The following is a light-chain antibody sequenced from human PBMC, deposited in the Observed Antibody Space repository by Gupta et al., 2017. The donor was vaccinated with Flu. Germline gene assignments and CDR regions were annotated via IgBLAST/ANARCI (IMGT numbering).Light chain of an antibody. CDR2: EVS. Sequence: QSALTQPASVSGSPGQSITIPCTGTTSDVGGYNCVSWYQQYQGKAPRLIIYEVSNRPSGVSNRFSGSKSGNTASLTISGLQAEDEGDYYCSSYTSSDSWVFGGGTKLTVL. V-gene: IGLV2-14*01. J-gene: IGLJ3*02. CDR3: SSYTSSDSWV. CDR1: TSDVGGYNC.